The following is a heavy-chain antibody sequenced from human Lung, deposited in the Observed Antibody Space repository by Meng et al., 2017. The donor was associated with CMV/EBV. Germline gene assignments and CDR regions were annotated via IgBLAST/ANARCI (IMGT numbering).Heavy chain of an antibody. CDR1: GFTFRSYG. D-gene: IGHD1-1*01. J-gene: IGHJ4*02. V-gene: IGHV3-30*18. CDR3: AKEENEASDY. CDR2: ISYDGSNK. Sequence: LCCAASGFTFRSYGMHWVRQAPGKGLEWVAVISYDGSNKYYADSVKGRFTISRDNSKNTLYLQMNSLRAEDTAVYYCAKEENEASDYWGQGTLVTVSS.